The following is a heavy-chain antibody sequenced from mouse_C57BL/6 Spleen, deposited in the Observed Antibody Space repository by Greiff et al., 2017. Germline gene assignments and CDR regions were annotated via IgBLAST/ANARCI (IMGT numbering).Heavy chain of an antibody. J-gene: IGHJ3*01. CDR1: GYSFTGYY. Sequence: EVQLQQSGPELVKPGASVKISCKASGYSFTGYYMNWVKQSPEKSLEWIGEINPSTGGTTYNQKFKAKATLTVDKSSSTAYMQLKSLTSEDSAVYYCARSGIYYDYSFAYWGQGTLVTVSA. CDR3: ARSGIYYDYSFAY. CDR2: INPSTGGT. D-gene: IGHD2-4*01. V-gene: IGHV1-42*01.